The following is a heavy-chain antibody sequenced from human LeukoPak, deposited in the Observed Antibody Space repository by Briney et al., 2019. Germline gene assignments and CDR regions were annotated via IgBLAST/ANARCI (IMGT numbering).Heavy chain of an antibody. Sequence: PSETLSLTCTVSGGSISSDYWSWIRQPPGKGLEWMGYIYYSGITNYNPSLKSRVTISVDTSKNPFSLKLSSVTAADTAVYYCARAGAMVFSGPWGQGTLVTVSS. CDR3: ARAGAMVFSGP. D-gene: IGHD5-18*01. CDR1: GGSISSDY. V-gene: IGHV4-59*01. CDR2: IYYSGIT. J-gene: IGHJ5*02.